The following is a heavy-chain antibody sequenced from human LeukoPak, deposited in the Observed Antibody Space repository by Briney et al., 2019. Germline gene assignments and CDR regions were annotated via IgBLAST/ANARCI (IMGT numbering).Heavy chain of an antibody. J-gene: IGHJ4*02. CDR3: ARDPSGDRGYFDY. V-gene: IGHV1-2*02. Sequence: GAPVKVSCKASGYTFTGYYMHWVRQAPGQGLEWMGWINPNSGGTNYAQKFQGRVTMTRDTSISTAYMELSRLRSDDTAVYYCARDPSGDRGYFDYWGQGTLVTVSS. D-gene: IGHD7-27*01. CDR1: GYTFTGYY. CDR2: INPNSGGT.